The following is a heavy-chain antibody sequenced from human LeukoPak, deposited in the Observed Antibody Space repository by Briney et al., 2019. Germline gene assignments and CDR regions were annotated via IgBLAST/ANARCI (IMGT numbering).Heavy chain of an antibody. Sequence: ASVKVSCKASGYTFTSYDINWVRQATGQGLEWMGWMNPNSGNTGYAQKFQGRVTMTRNTSISTAYMELSSPRSEDTAVYYCATRGRAGYYFDYWGQGTLVTVSS. J-gene: IGHJ4*02. CDR2: MNPNSGNT. CDR3: ATRGRAGYYFDY. CDR1: GYTFTSYD. D-gene: IGHD5-24*01. V-gene: IGHV1-8*01.